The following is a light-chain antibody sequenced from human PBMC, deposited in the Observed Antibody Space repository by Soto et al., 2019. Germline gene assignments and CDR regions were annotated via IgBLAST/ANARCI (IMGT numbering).Light chain of an antibody. CDR1: QSVSAW. CDR2: DVS. CDR3: QQYNSYPWT. Sequence: DIQMTQSPSTLSASLGDRVTITCRASQSVSAWLAWYRQKPGKAPKFLMYDVSTLATGVPLRFSGVGSGTEFSLTIDSLQPDDIATYYCQQYNSYPWTFGQGTKVDIK. V-gene: IGKV1-5*01. J-gene: IGKJ1*01.